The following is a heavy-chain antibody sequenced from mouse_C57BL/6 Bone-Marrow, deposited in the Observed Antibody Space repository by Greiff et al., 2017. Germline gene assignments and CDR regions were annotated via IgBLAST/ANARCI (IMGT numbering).Heavy chain of an antibody. Sequence: EVQLVESGGDLVKPGGSLKLSCAASGFTFSSYGMSWVRQTPDKRLEWVATISSGGSYTYYPDSVKGRYTITRDNAKNTLYLQMSSLKSEDTAMYDCARWGGNLRWDYAMDYWGQGTSVTVSS. J-gene: IGHJ4*01. CDR3: ARWGGNLRWDYAMDY. V-gene: IGHV5-6*01. CDR1: GFTFSSYG. D-gene: IGHD2-1*01. CDR2: ISSGGSYT.